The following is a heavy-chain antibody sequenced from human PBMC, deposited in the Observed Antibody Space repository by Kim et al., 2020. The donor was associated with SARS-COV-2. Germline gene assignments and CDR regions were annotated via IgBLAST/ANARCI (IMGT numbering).Heavy chain of an antibody. CDR3: ARDPISMVRGVGDY. J-gene: IGHJ4*02. Sequence: GGSLRLSCAASGFTFSSYSMNWVRQAPGKGLECVSYISSSSSTIYYADSVKGRFTISRDNAKNSLYLQMNSLRDEDTAVYYCARDPISMVRGVGDYWGQGTLVTVSS. D-gene: IGHD3-10*01. V-gene: IGHV3-48*02. CDR2: ISSSSSTI. CDR1: GFTFSSYS.